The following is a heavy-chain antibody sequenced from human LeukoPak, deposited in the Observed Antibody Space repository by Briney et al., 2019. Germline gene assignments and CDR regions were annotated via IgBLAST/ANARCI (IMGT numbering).Heavy chain of an antibody. V-gene: IGHV3-53*01. Sequence: GGSLRLFCVASGITISYHYVGWVRQPRGKGLEWVSVIHTGGTTHYADSVKGRFTVSKDTSNNTVFLQMNSLRVEDTAVYFCARVWFGYFFQWGQGALVTVSS. J-gene: IGHJ4*02. D-gene: IGHD3-10*01. CDR2: IHTGGTT. CDR1: GITISYHY. CDR3: ARVWFGYFFQ.